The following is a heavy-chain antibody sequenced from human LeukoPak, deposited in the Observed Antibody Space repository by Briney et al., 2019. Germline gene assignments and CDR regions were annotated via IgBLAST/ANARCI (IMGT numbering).Heavy chain of an antibody. CDR1: GGSIRSYD. J-gene: IGHJ4*02. Sequence: SETLSLTCTVSGGSIRSYDWSWIRQPPGKGLEWIGNIYYSGNSNYNPSLKSRVTISVDTSKNQFSLKLSSVTAADTAVYYCACRRHGYSIFDYWGQGTLVTVSS. V-gene: IGHV4-59*03. CDR3: ACRRHGYSIFDY. D-gene: IGHD5-24*01. CDR2: IYYSGNS.